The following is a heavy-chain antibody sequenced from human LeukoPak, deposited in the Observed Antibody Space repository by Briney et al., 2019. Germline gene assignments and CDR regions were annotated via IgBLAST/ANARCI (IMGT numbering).Heavy chain of an antibody. V-gene: IGHV4-34*01. D-gene: IGHD3-22*01. CDR3: ARGPQPLYYYDTSNWFDP. CDR1: GGSFSGYY. J-gene: IGHJ5*02. CDR2: INHSGST. Sequence: SETLSLTCAVYGGSFSGYYWNWIRQPPGKGLEWIGEINHSGSTNYNPSLKSRVTISVDTSKNQFSLKLSSVTAADTAVYYCARGPQPLYYYDTSNWFDPWGQGTLVTVSS.